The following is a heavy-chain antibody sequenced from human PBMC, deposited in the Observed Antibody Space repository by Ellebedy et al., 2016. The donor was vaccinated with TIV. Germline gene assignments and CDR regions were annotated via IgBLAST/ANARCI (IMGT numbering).Heavy chain of an antibody. CDR1: GDSISRSSYY. Sequence: MPSETLSLTCTVSGDSISRSSYYWGWVRQPPGKGLEWIGSIYYTGTNYYNPSLKSRVTISVDTSKNQLSPRLTSVTAADTALYYCARLSLIVVDWGQGRLVTVSS. V-gene: IGHV4-39*01. D-gene: IGHD2-21*01. CDR2: IYYTGTN. CDR3: ARLSLIVVD. J-gene: IGHJ4*02.